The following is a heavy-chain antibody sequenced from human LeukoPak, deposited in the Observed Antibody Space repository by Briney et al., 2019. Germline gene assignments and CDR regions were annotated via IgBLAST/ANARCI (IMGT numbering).Heavy chain of an antibody. J-gene: IGHJ6*03. CDR1: GGSISSFY. D-gene: IGHD1-14*01. CDR3: GRGNHYFYYMGV. V-gene: IGHV4-4*09. CDR2: IFPSGSA. Sequence: SETLSLTCTVSGGSISSFYWSWIRQSPVKGLEWIGYIFPSGSAFYNPSLESRVTISQDTSENQFSLRLSSVTAADTAVYYCGRGNHYFYYMGVWGKGTTVTVSS.